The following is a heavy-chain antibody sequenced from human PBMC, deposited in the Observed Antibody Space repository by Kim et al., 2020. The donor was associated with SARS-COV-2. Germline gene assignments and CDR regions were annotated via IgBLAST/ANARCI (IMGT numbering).Heavy chain of an antibody. CDR1: GFSLSTSGVG. D-gene: IGHD2-15*01. CDR2: IYWDDDK. Sequence: SGPTLVNPTQTLTLTCTFSGFSLSTSGVGVGWIRQPPGKALEWLALIYWDDDKRYSPSLKSRLTITKDTSKNQVVLTMTNMDPVDTATYYCAHRPTPWVARDNWFYPWGQGTLVTVSS. V-gene: IGHV2-5*02. J-gene: IGHJ5*02. CDR3: AHRPTPWVARDNWFYP.